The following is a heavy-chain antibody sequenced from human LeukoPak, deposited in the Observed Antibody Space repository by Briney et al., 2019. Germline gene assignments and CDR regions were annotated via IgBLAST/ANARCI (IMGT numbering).Heavy chain of an antibody. Sequence: SETLSLTCTVSGGSISSYYWSWIRQSPGKGLEWIGYIYYSGSTYYNPSLKSRVTISVDTSKNHFSLKLSSVTAADTAVYYCARLRYDYGDYSLDDWGQGTLVTVSS. J-gene: IGHJ4*02. CDR2: IYYSGST. CDR3: ARLRYDYGDYSLDD. V-gene: IGHV4-59*01. D-gene: IGHD4-17*01. CDR1: GGSISSYY.